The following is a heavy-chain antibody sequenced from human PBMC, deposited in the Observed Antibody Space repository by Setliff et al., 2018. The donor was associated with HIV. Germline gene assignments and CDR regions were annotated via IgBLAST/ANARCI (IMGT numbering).Heavy chain of an antibody. CDR1: GGSMSSYC. CDR2: IYSTGTT. CDR3: ARGRDGYSLGNFDF. D-gene: IGHD2-21*02. J-gene: IGHJ4*02. V-gene: IGHV4-4*07. Sequence: SETLSLTCSVSGGSMSSYCWMWIRQSAGKGLEWIGHIYSTGTTNYNSSLKSRLTMSIDTSKNQFSLGLRSLTAADTAVYYCARGRDGYSLGNFDFWGQGTQGTVS.